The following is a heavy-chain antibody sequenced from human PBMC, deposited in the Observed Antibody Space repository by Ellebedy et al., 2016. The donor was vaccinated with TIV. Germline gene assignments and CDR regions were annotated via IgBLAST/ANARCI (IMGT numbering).Heavy chain of an antibody. Sequence: SVKVSXXASGGTFSSYAISWVRQAPGQGLEWMGRIIPILGIANYAQKFQGRVTITADKSTSTAYMELSSLRSEDTAVYYCARALSITMIVVVTLGYWGQGTLVTVSS. J-gene: IGHJ4*02. CDR1: GGTFSSYA. CDR3: ARALSITMIVVVTLGY. D-gene: IGHD3-22*01. CDR2: IIPILGIA. V-gene: IGHV1-69*04.